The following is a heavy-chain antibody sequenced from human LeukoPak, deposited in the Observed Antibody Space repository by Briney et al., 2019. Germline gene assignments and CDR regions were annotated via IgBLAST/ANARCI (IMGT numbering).Heavy chain of an antibody. CDR2: ISAHNGYT. CDR1: GYTITSYG. D-gene: IGHD3-22*01. V-gene: IGHV1-18*01. Sequence: ASVKVSCKASGYTITSYGISWVRQAPGQGLEWRGWISAHNGYTKYAQKVQGRVSLTTDTSTSTAYMEVRSLRSDDTAVYYCARGFPSRRNYDSSGYYSYYFDYWGQGTLVTVSS. J-gene: IGHJ4*02. CDR3: ARGFPSRRNYDSSGYYSYYFDY.